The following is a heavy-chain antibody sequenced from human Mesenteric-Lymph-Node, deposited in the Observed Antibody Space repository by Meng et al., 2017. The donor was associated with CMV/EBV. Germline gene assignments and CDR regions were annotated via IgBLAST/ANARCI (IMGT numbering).Heavy chain of an antibody. V-gene: IGHV3-30*04. CDR3: ARDPGFGMTGNRIDY. J-gene: IGHJ4*02. Sequence: SGFSFISYALHSVRQAPGKGLEWVAFISYDGSNKYYADSVKGRFTISRDSSKNTLYLQMNSLRTEDTAVYYCARDPGFGMTGNRIDYWGQGTLVTVSS. D-gene: IGHD1-20*01. CDR1: GFSFISYA. CDR2: ISYDGSNK.